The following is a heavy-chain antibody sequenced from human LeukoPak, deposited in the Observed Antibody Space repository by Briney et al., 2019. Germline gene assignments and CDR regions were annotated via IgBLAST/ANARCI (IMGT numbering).Heavy chain of an antibody. D-gene: IGHD3-9*01. CDR1: GGTFSSYA. Sequence: SVKVSCKASGGTFSSYAISWVRQAPGQGLEWMGGIIPIFGTANYAQKFQGRVTITADESTSTAYMELSSLRSEDTAVYYCARPNRVLTGYYYLGYYGMDVWGQGTTVTVSS. CDR2: IIPIFGTA. J-gene: IGHJ6*02. V-gene: IGHV1-69*13. CDR3: ARPNRVLTGYYYLGYYGMDV.